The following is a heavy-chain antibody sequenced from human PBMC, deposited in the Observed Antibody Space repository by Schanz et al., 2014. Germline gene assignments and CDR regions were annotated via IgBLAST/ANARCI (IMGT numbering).Heavy chain of an antibody. Sequence: EVKMVESGGGLVKPGGSLRLSCAASGFNFSDYAMCWVRQAPGKGLEWVSAISGGGGTTYYTDSVKGRFTISRDNSKSTLYLQMNSLRAEDTAVYYCAKTLFPGGTQTFGNWGRGTLVTVSS. V-gene: IGHV3-23*04. CDR2: ISGGGGTT. D-gene: IGHD2-8*02. J-gene: IGHJ4*02. CDR3: AKTLFPGGTQTFGN. CDR1: GFNFSDYA.